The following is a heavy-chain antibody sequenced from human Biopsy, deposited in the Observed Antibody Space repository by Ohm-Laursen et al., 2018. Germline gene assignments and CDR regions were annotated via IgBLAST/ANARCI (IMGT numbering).Heavy chain of an antibody. CDR2: IVPILGHP. V-gene: IGHV1-69*04. D-gene: IGHD3-3*01. J-gene: IGHJ4*02. CDR1: GGPSTNYA. CDR3: AADADGYYTEFDY. Sequence: ASVKVSCNASGGPSTNYAFSWVRQAPGQGLEWVGRIVPILGHPNYAQRFQGRVSITADKSTSYVYMELSRLTSGDTAVYYCAADADGYYTEFDYWGPGTLVTVSS.